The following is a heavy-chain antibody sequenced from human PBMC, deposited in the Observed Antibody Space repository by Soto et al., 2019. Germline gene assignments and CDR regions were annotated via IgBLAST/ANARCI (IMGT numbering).Heavy chain of an antibody. CDR3: ARASASSKLRGVVIN. J-gene: IGHJ4*02. D-gene: IGHD3-10*01. CDR2: IYHSGNT. Sequence: QVQLQESGPGLVKPSGTLSLTCALSGASITTDNWWSWVRQPPGKEMEWIGEIYHSGNTNFNPSVKIRVTISVDTSKNQFSLTVSSVTAADAAIYYCARASASSKLRGVVINWGQGTLVTVSS. V-gene: IGHV4-4*02. CDR1: GASITTDNW.